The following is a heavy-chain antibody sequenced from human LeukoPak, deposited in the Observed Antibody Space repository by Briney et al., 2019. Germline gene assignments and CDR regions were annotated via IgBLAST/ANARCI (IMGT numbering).Heavy chain of an antibody. D-gene: IGHD4-17*01. J-gene: IGHJ3*02. CDR1: DDSFSSHY. V-gene: IGHV4-59*11. CDR2: ISYIGST. CDR3: ARDLVTVTKGFDI. Sequence: PSETLSLTCAVSDDSFSSHYWTWIRQPPGKGLEWIGYISYIGSTNYNPSLKSRVTISIDTSKNQFSLQLTSVTAADTAVYYSARDLVTVTKGFDIWGQGTMVSVSS.